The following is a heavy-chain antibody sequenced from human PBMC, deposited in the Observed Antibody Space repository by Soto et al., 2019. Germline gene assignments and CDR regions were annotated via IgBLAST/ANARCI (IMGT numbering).Heavy chain of an antibody. CDR3: ARGLTGFVKAFDI. CDR1: GGSFSGYY. Sequence: SETLSLTCAVYGGSFSGYYWSWIRQPPGKGLEWIGEINHSGSTNYNPSLKSRVTISVDTSKNQFSLKLSSVTAADTAVYYCARGLTGFVKAFDIWGQGTMVTVSS. J-gene: IGHJ3*02. V-gene: IGHV4-34*01. CDR2: INHSGST.